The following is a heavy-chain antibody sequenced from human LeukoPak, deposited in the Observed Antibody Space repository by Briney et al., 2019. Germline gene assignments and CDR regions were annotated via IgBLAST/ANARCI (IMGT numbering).Heavy chain of an antibody. J-gene: IGHJ6*03. Sequence: SQTLSLTCALFGDCVSSNSVAWYWIRQSPSRGLEWLGRTYYRSTWNNNYADSGKSLIIINPDTSRNQFSLQLNSVTPEDTALYYCARWKGYYMDVWGKGTTVTVSS. CDR3: ARWKGYYMDV. CDR2: TYYRSTWNN. V-gene: IGHV6-1*01. D-gene: IGHD1-1*01. CDR1: GDCVSSNSVA.